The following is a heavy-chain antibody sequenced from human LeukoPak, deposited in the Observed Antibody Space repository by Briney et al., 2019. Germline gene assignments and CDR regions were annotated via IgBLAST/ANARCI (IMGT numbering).Heavy chain of an antibody. CDR2: ISSSSSYI. Sequence: PGGSLRLSCAASGFTFSSYSMNWVRQAPGKGLEWVLSISSSSSYIYYADSVKGRFTISRDNAKNSLYLQMNSLRAEDTAVYYCASNMVRGVSESAWGQGTLVTVSS. V-gene: IGHV3-21*01. CDR1: GFTFSSYS. CDR3: ASNMVRGVSESA. D-gene: IGHD3-10*01. J-gene: IGHJ5*02.